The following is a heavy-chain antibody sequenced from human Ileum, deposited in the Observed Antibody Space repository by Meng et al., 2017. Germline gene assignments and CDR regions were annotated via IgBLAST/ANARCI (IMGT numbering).Heavy chain of an antibody. CDR2: IYYSGGT. D-gene: IGHD3-16*01. CDR3: ARHLGRSFDY. Sequence: QGQLLQWGAGLLKPSQTLSLTCAGYGGSFSGYYWSWFRQPPGKGLEWIGEIYYSGGTKYNPSLKSRVTISGDTSKNQFSLKLTSVTAADTAVYYCARHLGRSFDYWGQGTLVTVSS. J-gene: IGHJ4*02. CDR1: GGSFSGYY. V-gene: IGHV4-34*02.